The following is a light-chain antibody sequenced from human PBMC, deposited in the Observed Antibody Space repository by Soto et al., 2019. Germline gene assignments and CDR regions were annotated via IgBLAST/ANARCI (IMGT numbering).Light chain of an antibody. J-gene: IGKJ4*01. Sequence: EIVLTQPPGTLSLSPGERATLSCRASQSVSSSYLAWYQQKPGQAPRLLIYGASSRATGIPDRFSGSGSGTDFTLTISSLEPEDFAVYYCQQRSNWRLTFGGGTKVDIK. CDR1: QSVSSSY. V-gene: IGKV3D-20*02. CDR3: QQRSNWRLT. CDR2: GAS.